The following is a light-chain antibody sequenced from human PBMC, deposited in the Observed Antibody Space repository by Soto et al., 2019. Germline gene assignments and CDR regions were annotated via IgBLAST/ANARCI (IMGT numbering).Light chain of an antibody. V-gene: IGKV1-5*01. CDR2: DAS. CDR1: QSISSW. CDR3: QQSYSSPWT. J-gene: IGKJ1*01. Sequence: DIQMTQSPSTLSASVGDRVTITCRASQSISSWLAWYQQKLGRAPRLLIYDASSLESGVPSRFSGSGSGTEFTLTISSLQPEDFATYYCQQSYSSPWTFGQGTKVDIK.